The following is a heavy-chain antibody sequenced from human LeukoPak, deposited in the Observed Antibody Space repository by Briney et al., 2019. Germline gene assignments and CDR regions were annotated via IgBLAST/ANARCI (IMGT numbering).Heavy chain of an antibody. CDR1: GGSISSYY. D-gene: IGHD6-25*01. V-gene: IGHV4-59*01. CDR2: MYYSGST. J-gene: IGHJ3*02. Sequence: PSETLSLTCTVSGGSISSYYWSWIRQPPGKRLEWIGYMYYSGSTNYNPSLKSRVTISVDTSKNQFSLRLNSVTAADAAVYYCARAGGATAGAFDIWGQGTMVTVSS. CDR3: ARAGGATAGAFDI.